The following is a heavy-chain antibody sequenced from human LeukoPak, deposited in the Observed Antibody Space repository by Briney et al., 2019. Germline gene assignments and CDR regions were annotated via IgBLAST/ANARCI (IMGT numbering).Heavy chain of an antibody. CDR3: AARPTSEAMAPSDF. Sequence: GGSLRLSCAGSGFTPSKCGMSWVRQAPGKGLEWVSGISGSGGSTYYVDSVKGRFTISRDNSKSTLYLQMNSLRAEDTATYYCAARPTSEAMAPSDFWGQGTLVTVSP. CDR1: GFTPSKCG. D-gene: IGHD2-8*01. CDR2: ISGSGGST. V-gene: IGHV3-23*01. J-gene: IGHJ4*02.